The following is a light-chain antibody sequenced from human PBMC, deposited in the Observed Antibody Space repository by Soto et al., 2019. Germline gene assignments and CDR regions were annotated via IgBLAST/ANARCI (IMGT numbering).Light chain of an antibody. J-gene: IGKJ4*01. V-gene: IGKV3-20*01. CDR3: QQYAISPLT. CDR2: GAS. CDR1: ETVKKNS. Sequence: EIVLTQSPGSVSLSPGERATLSCRASETVKKNSLAWYQQKPGQAPRLLIYGASRRATGIPDSFSGSGSETDFILTISRLEPDNSAVYYCQQYAISPLTFGGGDQGGD.